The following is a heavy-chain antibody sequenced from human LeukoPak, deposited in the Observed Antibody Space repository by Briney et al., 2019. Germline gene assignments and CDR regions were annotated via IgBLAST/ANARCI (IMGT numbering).Heavy chain of an antibody. D-gene: IGHD4-23*01. J-gene: IGHJ3*02. V-gene: IGHV3-30*03. CDR1: GFTFSSYG. CDR2: ISYDGSNK. Sequence: GRSLRLSCAASGFTFSSYGMHWVRQAPGKGQEWVAVISYDGSNKYYADSVKGRFTISRDNSKNTLYLQMNSLRAEDTAVYYCASDYGGNSNAFDIWGQGTMVTVSS. CDR3: ASDYGGNSNAFDI.